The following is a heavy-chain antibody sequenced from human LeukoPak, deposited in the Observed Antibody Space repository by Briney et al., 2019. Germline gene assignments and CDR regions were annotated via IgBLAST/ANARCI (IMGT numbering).Heavy chain of an antibody. D-gene: IGHD6-19*01. Sequence: SETLSLTCTVSGGSISSSSYYWSWIRQPPGKGLEWIGEINHSGSTNYNPSLKSRVTISVDTSKNQFSLKLSSVTAADTAVYYCARRGSSGWYFDYWGQGTLVTVSS. V-gene: IGHV4-39*01. CDR2: INHSGST. CDR1: GGSISSSSYY. CDR3: ARRGSSGWYFDY. J-gene: IGHJ4*02.